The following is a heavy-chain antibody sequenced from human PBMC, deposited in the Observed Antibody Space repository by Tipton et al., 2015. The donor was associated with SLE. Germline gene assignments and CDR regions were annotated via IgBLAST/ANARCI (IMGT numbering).Heavy chain of an antibody. CDR3: ARPFRHSSSWAFDY. V-gene: IGHV4-34*01. J-gene: IGHJ4*02. Sequence: TLSLTCAVYGGSFRGYYWSWIRQPPGKGLEWIGEINHSGSTNYNPSLKSRVTISVDTSKNQFSLKLSSVTAADTAVYYCARPFRHSSSWAFDYWGQGTLVTVSS. D-gene: IGHD6-13*01. CDR1: GGSFRGYY. CDR2: INHSGST.